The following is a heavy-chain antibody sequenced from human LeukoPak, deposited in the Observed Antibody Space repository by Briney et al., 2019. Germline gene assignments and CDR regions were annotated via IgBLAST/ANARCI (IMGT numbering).Heavy chain of an antibody. D-gene: IGHD5-12*01. CDR1: GFTFGTFW. V-gene: IGHV3-7*01. Sequence: PGGSLRLSCAASGFTFGTFWMSWVRQAPGKGLEWVANIKEDGSEKYYVDSVRGRFTISRGNAKNSLYLQMNSLRVEDTAIYYCARDPIIDHWGQGILVTVSS. CDR3: ARDPIIDH. J-gene: IGHJ5*02. CDR2: IKEDGSEK.